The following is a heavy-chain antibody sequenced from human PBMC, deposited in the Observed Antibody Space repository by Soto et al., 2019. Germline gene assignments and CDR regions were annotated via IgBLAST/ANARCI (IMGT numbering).Heavy chain of an antibody. J-gene: IGHJ5*02. D-gene: IGHD2-2*01. CDR1: VYTFTNYG. Sequence: SVKVSCKAPVYTFTNYGVTLVRQAPGQGLEWMGWISAYTDNPNYAQKFQGRVTMTIDTSTTTAYMDLRSLTSDDTAVYYCARVIPGAEAWFGPWGQGTLVTVSS. V-gene: IGHV1-18*01. CDR3: ARVIPGAEAWFGP. CDR2: ISAYTDNP.